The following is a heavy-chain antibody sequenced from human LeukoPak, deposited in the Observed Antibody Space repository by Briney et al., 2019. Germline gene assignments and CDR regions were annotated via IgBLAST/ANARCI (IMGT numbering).Heavy chain of an antibody. CDR1: GGTFSSYA. J-gene: IGHJ6*02. Sequence: GSSVKVSCKASGGTFSSYAIGWVRQAPGQGLEWMGRIIPIFGIANYAQKFQGRVTITADKSTSTAYMELSSLRSEDTAVYYCATPSPEMATIIGLGVYYYGMDVWGQGTTVTVSS. D-gene: IGHD5-24*01. V-gene: IGHV1-69*04. CDR2: IIPIFGIA. CDR3: ATPSPEMATIIGLGVYYYGMDV.